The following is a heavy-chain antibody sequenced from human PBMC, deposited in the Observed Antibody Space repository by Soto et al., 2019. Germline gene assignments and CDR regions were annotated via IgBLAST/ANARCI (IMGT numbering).Heavy chain of an antibody. Sequence: ETLSLTCTVSGGSISSYYWSWIRQPPGKGLEWIGYIYYSGSTNYNPSLKSRVTISVDTSKNQFSLKLSSVTAADTAVYYCARYYYDFCFYYYGSRRGWHDPSGQRTPVTVSA. V-gene: IGHV4-59*01. CDR3: ARYYYDFCFYYYGSRRGWHDP. CDR2: IYYSGST. CDR1: GGSISSYY. J-gene: IGHJ5*01. D-gene: IGHD3-22*01.